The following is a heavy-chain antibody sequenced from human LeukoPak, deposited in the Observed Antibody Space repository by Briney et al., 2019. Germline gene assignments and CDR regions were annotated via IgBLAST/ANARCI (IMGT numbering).Heavy chain of an antibody. CDR1: GYTFTIYG. D-gene: IGHD5-12*01. CDR2: ISAYTDNT. V-gene: IGHV1-18*01. J-gene: IGHJ4*02. Sequence: ASVRVSCTVSGYTFTIYGISWVRQAPGQGLEWMGCISAYTDNTNYAQKLQGRVTMTTDTSTSTAYMELRSLRSDDTAVYYCARGLGYSGYDYFDYWGQGTLVTVSS. CDR3: ARGLGYSGYDYFDY.